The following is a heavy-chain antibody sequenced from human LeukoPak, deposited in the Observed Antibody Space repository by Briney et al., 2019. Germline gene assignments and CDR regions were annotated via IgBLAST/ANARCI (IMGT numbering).Heavy chain of an antibody. Sequence: SVKVSCKASGYTFTSYYMHWVRQAPGQGLEWMGIINPSGGSTNYAQKFQGRVTITTDESTSTAYMELSSLRSEDTAVYYCARSAPPDYDSSGYFDYWGQGTLVTVSS. CDR3: ARSAPPDYDSSGYFDY. V-gene: IGHV1-46*01. J-gene: IGHJ4*02. CDR2: INPSGGST. CDR1: GYTFTSYY. D-gene: IGHD3-22*01.